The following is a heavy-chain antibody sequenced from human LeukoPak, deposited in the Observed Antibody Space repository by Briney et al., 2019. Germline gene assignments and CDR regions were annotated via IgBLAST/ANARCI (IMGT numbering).Heavy chain of an antibody. J-gene: IGHJ4*02. CDR1: GFTLSRSW. V-gene: IGHV3-7*02. CDR2: IKQDGTSK. CDR3: ARHGDYCFDL. Sequence: PGGSLRLSCAASGFTLSRSWMGWVRRAPGKGLEWVANIKQDGTSKYYVDSVMGRFTISRDNAENSVYLQMNSLRAGNTAVYYCARHGDYCFDLWGPGTRVTVSS. D-gene: IGHD2-21*01.